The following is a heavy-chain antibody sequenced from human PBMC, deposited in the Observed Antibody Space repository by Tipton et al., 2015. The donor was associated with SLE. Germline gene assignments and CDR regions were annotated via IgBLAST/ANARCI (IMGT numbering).Heavy chain of an antibody. CDR1: GGSISSGGYY. CDR3: ARDWSDYSGSGTAYNWFDP. Sequence: TLSLTCTVSGGSISSGGYYWSWIRQLPGKGLEWIGYIYYSGNTYYNPSLKSRVTISVDTSKNQFSLKLSSVTAADTAVYYCARDWSDYSGSGTAYNWFDPWGQGTLVTVSS. D-gene: IGHD3-10*01. J-gene: IGHJ5*02. CDR2: IYYSGNT. V-gene: IGHV4-31*03.